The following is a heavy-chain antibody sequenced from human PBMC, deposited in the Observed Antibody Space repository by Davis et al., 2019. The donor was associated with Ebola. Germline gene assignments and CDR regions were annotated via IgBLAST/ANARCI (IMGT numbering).Heavy chain of an antibody. CDR1: GGTFSSYA. D-gene: IGHD6-19*01. CDR3: ARLTPGLEQWPYWYFDL. CDR2: IIPIFGTA. Sequence: SVKVSCKASGGTFSSYAISWVRQAPGQGLEWMGGIIPIFGTANYAQKFQGRVTITADESTSTAYMELSSLRSEDTAVYYCARLTPGLEQWPYWYFDLWGRGTLVTVSS. J-gene: IGHJ2*01. V-gene: IGHV1-69*13.